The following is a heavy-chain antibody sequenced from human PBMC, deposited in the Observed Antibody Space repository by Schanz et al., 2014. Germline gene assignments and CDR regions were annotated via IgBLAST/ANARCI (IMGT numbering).Heavy chain of an antibody. D-gene: IGHD2-15*01. CDR2: IYYSGST. V-gene: IGHV4-31*03. CDR1: GGSISSGGYY. J-gene: IGHJ6*02. Sequence: QVQLQESGPGLVKPSQTLSLTCTVSGGSISSGGYYWSWIRQHPGKGLEWIGYIYYSGSTYYNPSLKSRVTMSIDTSENQFSLNLRSVTGADTAVYYCARLVGPSFYYGMDVWGQGTTVTVS. CDR3: ARLVGPSFYYGMDV.